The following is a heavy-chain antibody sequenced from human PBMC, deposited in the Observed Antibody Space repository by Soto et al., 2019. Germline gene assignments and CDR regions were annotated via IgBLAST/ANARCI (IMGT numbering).Heavy chain of an antibody. CDR1: EFTFSNYG. D-gene: IGHD4-17*01. J-gene: IGHJ4*02. CDR3: KSLSTVDH. Sequence: EVQLVESGGGLVQPGGSLRLSCVASEFTFSNYGMNWVRQAPGKGLEWVSYISSSSSSIKYADSVKGRFTISRDNVKNSLYLQMNSLRDEDTAVYYCKSLSTVDHWGQGTLVTVSS. V-gene: IGHV3-48*02. CDR2: ISSSSSSI.